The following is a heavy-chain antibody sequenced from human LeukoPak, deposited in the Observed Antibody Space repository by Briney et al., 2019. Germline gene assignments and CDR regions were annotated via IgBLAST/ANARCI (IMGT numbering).Heavy chain of an antibody. CDR2: IYYTGNT. Sequence: SETLSLTCTVSGVSISNYYWNWLRQPPGKGLEWIGYIYYTGNTNYNPSLKSRVTISVDTSKNQFSLKLSSVTAADTAVYYCARDRLQLQSWGQGTLVTVSS. J-gene: IGHJ5*02. CDR1: GVSISNYY. D-gene: IGHD1-1*01. V-gene: IGHV4-59*01. CDR3: ARDRLQLQS.